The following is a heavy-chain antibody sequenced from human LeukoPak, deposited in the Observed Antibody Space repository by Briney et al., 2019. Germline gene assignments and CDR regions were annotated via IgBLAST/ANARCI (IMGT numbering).Heavy chain of an antibody. CDR3: ARWVRGVIMGFDP. V-gene: IGHV3-7*01. Sequence: PGGSLRLSCAASGFTFSTYWMTWVRQAPGKGLEWVASIKQDGSEKYYVDSVKGRLTISRDNAKNSLYLQMNTLRAEDTAVYYCARWVRGVIMGFDPWGQGTLVTVSS. CDR2: IKQDGSEK. D-gene: IGHD3-10*01. J-gene: IGHJ5*02. CDR1: GFTFSTYW.